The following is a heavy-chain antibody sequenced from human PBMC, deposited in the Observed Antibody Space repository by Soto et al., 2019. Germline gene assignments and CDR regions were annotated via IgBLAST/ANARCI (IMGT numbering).Heavy chain of an antibody. CDR1: GFTFSSYA. CDR2: ISGSGGST. Sequence: EVQLLESGGGLVQPGGSLRLSCAASGFTFSSYAMSWVRQAPGKGLEWVSAISGSGGSTYYADSVKGRFTISRDNSKNTLYLQMNSLRAEDTAVYYCANETYDFWSGPPNWFDPWGQGTLVTVSS. J-gene: IGHJ5*02. CDR3: ANETYDFWSGPPNWFDP. D-gene: IGHD3-3*01. V-gene: IGHV3-23*01.